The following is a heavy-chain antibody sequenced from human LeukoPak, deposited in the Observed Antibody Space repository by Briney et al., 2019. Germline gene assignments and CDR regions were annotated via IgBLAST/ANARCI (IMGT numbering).Heavy chain of an antibody. Sequence: PSEILSLTCAVYGGSFSGYYWSWIRQPPGKGLEWIGEINHSGSTNYNPSLKSRVTISVDTSKNQFSLKLSSVTAADTAVYYCARAPGGTDCGKGKYYFDYWGQGTLVTVSS. CDR3: ARAPGGTDCGKGKYYFDY. CDR1: GGSFSGYY. J-gene: IGHJ4*02. V-gene: IGHV4-34*01. CDR2: INHSGST. D-gene: IGHD4/OR15-4a*01.